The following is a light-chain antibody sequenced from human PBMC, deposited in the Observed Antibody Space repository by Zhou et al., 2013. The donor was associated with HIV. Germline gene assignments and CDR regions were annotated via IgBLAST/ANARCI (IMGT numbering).Light chain of an antibody. Sequence: DIQMTQSPSSLSASVGDRVTITCRASQGISNYLAWYQQKPGKVPKLLIYAASTLQSGVPSRFSGGGSGTDFTLTISSLQPEDVGTYYCQKYNSALFTFGPGTKVDIK. J-gene: IGKJ3*01. CDR3: QKYNSALFT. CDR1: QGISNY. V-gene: IGKV1-27*01. CDR2: AAS.